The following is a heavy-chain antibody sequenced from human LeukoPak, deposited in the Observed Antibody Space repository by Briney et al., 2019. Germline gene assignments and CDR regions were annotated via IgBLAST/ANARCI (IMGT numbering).Heavy chain of an antibody. V-gene: IGHV5-51*01. Sequence: GESLKISCRGSGYSFTTNWIGWVRQMPGKGLEWMGIIYPGDSDTRYSPSFQGQVTMSADKSINTAYLQWSSLKASETAMYYCARRQGCSSTSCPPDSWGQGTLVTVSP. CDR3: ARRQGCSSTSCPPDS. CDR2: IYPGDSDT. D-gene: IGHD2-2*01. CDR1: GYSFTTNW. J-gene: IGHJ4*02.